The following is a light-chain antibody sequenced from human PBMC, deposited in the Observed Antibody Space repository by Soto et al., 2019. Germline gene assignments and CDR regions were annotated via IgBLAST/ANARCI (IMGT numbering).Light chain of an antibody. J-gene: IGLJ1*01. CDR2: LNSDGSH. Sequence: QPVLTQSPSASASLGASVKLTCTLSSGHSSYAIAWHQQQPEKGPRYLMKLNSDGSHSKGDGIPDRLSGPSSGAERYLTISSLQSEDEADYYCQTWGTGIRVFGTGTKLTVL. CDR3: QTWGTGIRV. CDR1: SGHSSYA. V-gene: IGLV4-69*01.